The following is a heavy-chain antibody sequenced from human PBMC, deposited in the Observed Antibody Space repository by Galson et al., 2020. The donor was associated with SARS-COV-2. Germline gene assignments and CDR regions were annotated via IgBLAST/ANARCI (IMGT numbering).Heavy chain of an antibody. V-gene: IGHV3-7*01. D-gene: IGHD1-26*01. J-gene: IGHJ3*02. CDR1: GLTFSSYW. CDR2: IKQDGSET. Sequence: HAGGSLRLSCAASGLTFSSYWMSWVRQAPGKGLEWVANIKQDGSETYYVDSVKGRFTVSRDNSKNTLFLQMNSLRAEDTAVYYCARGGIMGGTIRGVFEIWVQGTVVTVCS. CDR3: ARGGIMGGTIRGVFEI.